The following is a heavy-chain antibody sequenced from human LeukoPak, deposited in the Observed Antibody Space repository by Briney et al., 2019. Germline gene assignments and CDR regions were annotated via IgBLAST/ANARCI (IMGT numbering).Heavy chain of an antibody. CDR1: TGSISGNY. J-gene: IGHJ4*02. CDR2: IYYGGST. V-gene: IGHV4-59*01. D-gene: IGHD3-10*01. CDR3: ARGGGSYYDFDY. Sequence: PSETLFLTCIVSTGSISGNYWSWIRQPPGKGLEWIGYIYYGGSTSYNPSLKSRVTISVDTSKNQFSLRLSSVTAADTAVYYCARGGGSYYDFDYWGQGTLVTVSS.